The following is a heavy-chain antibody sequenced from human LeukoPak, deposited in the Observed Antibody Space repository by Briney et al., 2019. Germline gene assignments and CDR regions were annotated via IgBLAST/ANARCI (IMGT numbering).Heavy chain of an antibody. CDR1: GGSISSGGYY. J-gene: IGHJ5*02. V-gene: IGHV4-31*03. D-gene: IGHD3-3*01. CDR3: AREYDFWSGQASGRFDP. CDR2: IYYSGST. Sequence: SETLSLTCTVSGGSISSGGYYWSWIRQHPGKGLEWIGYIYYSGSTYYNPSLKSRVTISVDTSKNQFSLKLSSVTAADTAVYYCAREYDFWSGQASGRFDPWGQGTLVTVSS.